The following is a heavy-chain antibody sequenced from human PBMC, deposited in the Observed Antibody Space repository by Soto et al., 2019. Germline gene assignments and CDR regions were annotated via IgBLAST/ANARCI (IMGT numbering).Heavy chain of an antibody. D-gene: IGHD6-6*01. V-gene: IGHV1-69*13. CDR3: AREGQLVRFYYYYGMDV. CDR2: IIPIFGTA. J-gene: IGHJ6*02. CDR1: AGTFSSYA. Sequence: SVKVSCKASAGTFSSYAISWVRQAPGQGLEWMGGIIPIFGTANYAQKFQGRVTITADESTSTAYMELSSLRSEDTAVYYCAREGQLVRFYYYYGMDVWGQGTTVTVSS.